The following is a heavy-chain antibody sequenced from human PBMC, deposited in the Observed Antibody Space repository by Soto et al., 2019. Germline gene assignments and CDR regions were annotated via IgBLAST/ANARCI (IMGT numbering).Heavy chain of an antibody. V-gene: IGHV4-39*01. CDR3: ARHPHDYGTYLDY. D-gene: IGHD4-17*01. Sequence: PSETLSLTCTVSGGSISSSTYYWGWIRQPPGKDLEWIGSIYYSGGAYYNPSLRSRVTISVDTSKNQFSLKLYSVTAADTAVYYCARHPHDYGTYLDYWGQGTLVTVSS. J-gene: IGHJ4*02. CDR2: IYYSGGA. CDR1: GGSISSSTYY.